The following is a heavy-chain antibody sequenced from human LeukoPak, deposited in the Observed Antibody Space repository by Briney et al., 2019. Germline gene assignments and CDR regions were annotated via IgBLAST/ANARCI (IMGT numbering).Heavy chain of an antibody. CDR2: ISYDGSNK. Sequence: GGSLRLSCAASGFTFSSYGMHWVRQAPGKGLEWVAVISYDGSNKYYADSVKDRFTISRDNSKNTLYLQMNSLRAEDTAVYYCAKGLDSSVLGYFQHWGQGTLVTVSS. CDR3: AKGLDSSVLGYFQH. CDR1: GFTFSSYG. D-gene: IGHD3-22*01. J-gene: IGHJ1*01. V-gene: IGHV3-30*18.